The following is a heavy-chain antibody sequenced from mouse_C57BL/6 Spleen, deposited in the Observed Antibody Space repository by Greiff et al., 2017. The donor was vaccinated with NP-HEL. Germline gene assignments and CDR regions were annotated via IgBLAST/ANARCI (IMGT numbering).Heavy chain of an antibody. D-gene: IGHD1-1*01. J-gene: IGHJ4*01. CDR1: GYTFTSYW. CDR2: IDPSDSYT. CDR3: VTPGAMDY. Sequence: QVQLQQPGAELVMPGASVKLSCKASGYTFTSYWMHWVKQRPGQGLEWIGEIDPSDSYTNYNQKFKGKSTLTVDKSSSTAYMQLSSLTSEDSAVYYCVTPGAMDYWGQGTSVTVSS. V-gene: IGHV1-69*01.